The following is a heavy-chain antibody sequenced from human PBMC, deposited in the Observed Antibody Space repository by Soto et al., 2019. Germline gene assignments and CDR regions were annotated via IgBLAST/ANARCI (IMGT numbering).Heavy chain of an antibody. J-gene: IGHJ4*02. CDR1: GGSINNFR. CDR2: VFYSGRT. CDR3: ARIKSGYSYGSIIDF. V-gene: IGHV4-59*01. Sequence: NPSETLSLTCSVSGGSINNFRWSWIRQPPGKGLEWIGFVFYSGRTTYNPSLQSRVTISVDTSHNHFSLKLRSVTAADTATYYCARIKSGYSYGSIIDFWGQGKLVTVSS. D-gene: IGHD5-18*01.